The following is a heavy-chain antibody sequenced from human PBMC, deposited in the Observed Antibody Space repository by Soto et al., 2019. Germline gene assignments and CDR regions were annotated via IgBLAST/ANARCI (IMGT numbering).Heavy chain of an antibody. D-gene: IGHD6-19*01. V-gene: IGHV1-8*01. J-gene: IGHJ4*02. CDR2: MNPNSGNT. CDR3: ARAVRIAVAAPSITYYFDY. CDR1: GYTFTNYD. Sequence: QVQLVQSGAEVKKPGASVKVSCKASGYTFTNYDINWVRQATGQGLEWMGWMNPNSGNTGYAQKFQGRVTMTRNTSRSTAYMELSSLRSDDTAVYYCARAVRIAVAAPSITYYFDYWGQGSLVTVSS.